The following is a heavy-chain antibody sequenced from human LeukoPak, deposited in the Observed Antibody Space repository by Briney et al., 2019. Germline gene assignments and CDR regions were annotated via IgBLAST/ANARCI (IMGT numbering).Heavy chain of an antibody. CDR3: ARGYSNKAINYYYYMDV. V-gene: IGHV4-4*07. D-gene: IGHD4-11*01. CDR2: IYTSGST. Sequence: SGTLSLTCTVSGGSISSYYWSWIRQPAGKGLEWIGRIYTSGSTNYNPSLKSRVTMSVDTSKNQFSLKLSSVTAADTAVYYCARGYSNKAINYYYYMDVWGKGTTVTVSS. J-gene: IGHJ6*03. CDR1: GGSISSYY.